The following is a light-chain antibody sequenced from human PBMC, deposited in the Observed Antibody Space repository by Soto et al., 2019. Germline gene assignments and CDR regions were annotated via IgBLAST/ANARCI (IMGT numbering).Light chain of an antibody. CDR2: DAS. V-gene: IGKV3-20*01. CDR1: QSVSGSY. J-gene: IGKJ1*01. CDR3: QHYGSLPWT. Sequence: EIVLTQSPGTLSLSPGERATLSCRASQSVSGSYLAWYQQKPGQAPRLLIYDASRTATGIPDRFSGSGSGTDFTLTISRLEPEDFAVYSCQHYGSLPWTFGQGTKVEIK.